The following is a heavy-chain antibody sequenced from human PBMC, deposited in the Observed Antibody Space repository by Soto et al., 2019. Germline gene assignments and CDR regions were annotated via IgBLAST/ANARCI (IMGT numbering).Heavy chain of an antibody. CDR3: ARVGYYYDSSGYYLSFDY. Sequence: ASVKVSCKASGYTFTSYDINWVRQATGQGLEWMGWMNPNSGNTGYAQKFQGRVTMTRNTSISTAYMELSSLRSEDTAVYYCARVGYYYDSSGYYLSFDYWGQGTLVTVPS. D-gene: IGHD3-22*01. CDR2: MNPNSGNT. CDR1: GYTFTSYD. V-gene: IGHV1-8*01. J-gene: IGHJ4*02.